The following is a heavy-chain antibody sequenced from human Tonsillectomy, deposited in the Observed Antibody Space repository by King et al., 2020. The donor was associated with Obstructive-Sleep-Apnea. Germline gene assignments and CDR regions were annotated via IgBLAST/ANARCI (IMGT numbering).Heavy chain of an antibody. CDR1: GDSFTTYW. Sequence: EVQLVESGAEVKKPGESLKISCKGSGDSFTTYWIGWVRQMPGKGLEWMGSIYPGDSDTRYSPSFQGQVTISADKSISTAYLQWSSLKASDTAMYYCARRPVSDGSTIFDYCGPGTLVTVSS. D-gene: IGHD5-24*01. J-gene: IGHJ4*02. V-gene: IGHV5-51*01. CDR2: IYPGDSDT. CDR3: ARRPVSDGSTIFDY.